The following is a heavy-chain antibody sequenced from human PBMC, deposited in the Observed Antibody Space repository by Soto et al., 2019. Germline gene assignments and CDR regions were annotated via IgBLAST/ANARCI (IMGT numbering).Heavy chain of an antibody. CDR3: ARTEWFDP. D-gene: IGHD2-21*02. V-gene: IGHV1-3*01. CDR2: TNAGNGNT. CDR1: GYTFASYA. J-gene: IGHJ5*02. Sequence: GASAEVCCKDSGYTFASYARRWVRRAPGQRLEWMGWTNAGNGNTKYSQKLQGRVTITRDTSASTAYMELSSLRSEDTAVYYCARTEWFDPWGQGTLVTVSS.